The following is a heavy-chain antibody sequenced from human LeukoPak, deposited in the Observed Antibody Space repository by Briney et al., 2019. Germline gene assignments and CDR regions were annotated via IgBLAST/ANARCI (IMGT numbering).Heavy chain of an antibody. CDR1: GFTLSNYP. CDR2: ISDRGGGT. D-gene: IGHD5-12*01. J-gene: IGHJ4*02. CDR3: AKAGRIVATIWGGGYYFDY. Sequence: GGSLRLSCAASGFTLSNYPVTWVRQAPGKGLEWVSGISDRGGGTFYADSVKGRFTISRDNSKNTLYLQMNSLRAEDTAVYYCAKAGRIVATIWGGGYYFDYWGQGTLVTVSS. V-gene: IGHV3-23*01.